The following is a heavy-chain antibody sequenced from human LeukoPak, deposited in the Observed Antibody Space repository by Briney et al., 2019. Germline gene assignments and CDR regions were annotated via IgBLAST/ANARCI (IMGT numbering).Heavy chain of an antibody. D-gene: IGHD4-11*01. Sequence: GESLKISCKGSGYNFTNYWIGWVRQMPGKGLEWMGIIYPGDSDTRYSPSLQGQVTISAHKSITTAYLQWSSLKASDTAMQYCARGVTVATIYFGMDVWGQGTTVTVSS. V-gene: IGHV5-51*01. J-gene: IGHJ6*02. CDR3: ARGVTVATIYFGMDV. CDR2: IYPGDSDT. CDR1: GYNFTNYW.